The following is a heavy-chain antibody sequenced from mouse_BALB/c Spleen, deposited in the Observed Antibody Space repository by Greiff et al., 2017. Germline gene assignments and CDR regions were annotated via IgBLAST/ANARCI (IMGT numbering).Heavy chain of an antibody. J-gene: IGHJ4*01. CDR2: ISYDGSN. CDR1: GYSITSGYY. Sequence: EVKLEESGPGLVKPSQSLSLTCSVTGYSITSGYYWNWIRQFPGNKLEWMGYISYDGSNNYNPSLKNRISITRDTSKNQFFLKLNSVTTEDTATYYCASFTTVVDGYAMDYWGQGTSVTVSS. V-gene: IGHV3-6*02. CDR3: ASFTTVVDGYAMDY. D-gene: IGHD1-1*01.